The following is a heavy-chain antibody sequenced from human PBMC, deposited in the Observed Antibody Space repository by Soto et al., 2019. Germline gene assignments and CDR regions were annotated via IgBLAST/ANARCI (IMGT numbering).Heavy chain of an antibody. CDR2: LNQDGSHN. Sequence: GGSLRLSCVASGFTFSLYWMSWVRQAPGKGLEWVANLNQDGSHNYYVDSMKGRFSISRNNAKNSLYLQINSLRAGDTAVYYCARIGYSSSSFDYWGQGTLVTVSS. D-gene: IGHD6-6*01. CDR3: ARIGYSSSSFDY. V-gene: IGHV3-7*01. J-gene: IGHJ4*02. CDR1: GFTFSLYW.